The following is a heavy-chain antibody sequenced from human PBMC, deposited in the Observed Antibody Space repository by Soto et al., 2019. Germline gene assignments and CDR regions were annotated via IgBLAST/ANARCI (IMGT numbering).Heavy chain of an antibody. V-gene: IGHV4-31*03. J-gene: IGHJ4*02. CDR3: ARGVTLVRGVIHTPYFDY. Sequence: SETLSLTCTVSGVSISSGGYYWSWIRQHPGKGLEWIGYIYYSGSTYYNPSLKSRVTISVDTSKNQFSLKLSSVTAADTAVYYCARGVTLVRGVIHTPYFDYWGQGALVTVSS. CDR1: GVSISSGGYY. D-gene: IGHD3-10*01. CDR2: IYYSGST.